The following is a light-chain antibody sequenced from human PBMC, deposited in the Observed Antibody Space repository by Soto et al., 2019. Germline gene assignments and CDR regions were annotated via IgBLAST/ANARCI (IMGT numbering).Light chain of an antibody. CDR3: QQYCSTPPA. CDR2: WAS. Sequence: DIVMTQSPDSLAVSLGERATINCKSSQSVLYSSNNKNYLAWYQQKPGQPPKLLIYWASTRESGVPDRFSGSGSETDFTLTISSLQAEDVAVYYCQQYCSTPPAFGQGTKVEIK. J-gene: IGKJ1*01. V-gene: IGKV4-1*01. CDR1: QSVLYSSNNKNY.